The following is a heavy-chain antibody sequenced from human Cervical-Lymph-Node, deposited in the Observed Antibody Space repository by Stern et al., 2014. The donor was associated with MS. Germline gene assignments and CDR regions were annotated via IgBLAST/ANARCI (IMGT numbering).Heavy chain of an antibody. CDR2: ISRTGGTI. Sequence: VQLVESGGGLVEPGGSLRLSCAATGFTFSDYYLSWMRQAPGPGLEWVSSISRTGGTIPYGDAVKGLFTVSRDNTKNSLYLQMSSLRAEDTAVYYCARRAYGDFSFDYWGQGTLLTVSS. D-gene: IGHD4-17*01. CDR1: GFTFSDYY. CDR3: ARRAYGDFSFDY. J-gene: IGHJ4*02. V-gene: IGHV3-11*01.